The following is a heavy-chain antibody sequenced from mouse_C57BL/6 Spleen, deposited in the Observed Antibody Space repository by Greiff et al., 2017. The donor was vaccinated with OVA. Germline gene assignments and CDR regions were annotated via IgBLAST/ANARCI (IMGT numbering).Heavy chain of an antibody. V-gene: IGHV5-17*01. D-gene: IGHD1-1*01. CDR3: ARIHYYGSSSYYAMDY. CDR1: GFTFSDYG. CDR2: ISSGSSTI. J-gene: IGHJ4*01. Sequence: EVKLMESGGGLVKPGGSLKLSCAASGFTFSDYGMHWVRQAPEKGLEWVAYISSGSSTIYYADTVKGRFTISRDNAKNTLFLQMTSLRSEDTAMYYCARIHYYGSSSYYAMDYWGQGTSVTVSS.